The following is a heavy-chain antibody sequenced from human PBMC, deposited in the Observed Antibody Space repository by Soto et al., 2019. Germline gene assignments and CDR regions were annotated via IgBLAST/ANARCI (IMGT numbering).Heavy chain of an antibody. CDR3: ARRRVDGGGDYFDY. V-gene: IGHV2-5*02. J-gene: IGHJ4*02. CDR2: IYWDDAK. CDR1: GFSLSTSAVG. D-gene: IGHD5-12*01. Sequence: SGPTLVHPTQTLTLTCTFSGFSLSTSAVGVGWIRQPPGKALEWLGTIYWDDAKRYRPSLMSRHSINKETSKNQVVLTMTNMDPVDAATYYCARRRVDGGGDYFDYWGQGTLVTVSS.